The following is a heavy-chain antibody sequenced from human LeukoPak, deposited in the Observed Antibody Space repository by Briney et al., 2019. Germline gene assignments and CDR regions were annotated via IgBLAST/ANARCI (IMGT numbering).Heavy chain of an antibody. D-gene: IGHD2-2*01. Sequence: PGGSLRPSCTAPGFAFDEHGMSWVRQVPGKGLGWVPGINWSGGSTAYADPLRGRFTISRDNAKNSLYLQMDSLRAEDTALYYCARASITSPFYFDYWGQGTLVTVSS. J-gene: IGHJ4*02. CDR2: INWSGGST. V-gene: IGHV3-20*04. CDR1: GFAFDEHG. CDR3: ARASITSPFYFDY.